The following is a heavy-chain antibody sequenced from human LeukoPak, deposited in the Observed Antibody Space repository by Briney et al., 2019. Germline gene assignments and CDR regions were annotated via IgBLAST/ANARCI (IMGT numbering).Heavy chain of an antibody. J-gene: IGHJ4*02. CDR1: GGSISSYY. D-gene: IGHD3-16*01. CDR3: AREPFGYFDY. CDR2: IYYSGST. V-gene: IGHV4-59*01. Sequence: SETLSLTCTVSGGSISSYYWSWIRQPPGMGLEWIGYIYYSGSTNYNPSLKSRVTISVDTSKNQFSLKLSSVTAADTAVYYCAREPFGYFDYWGQGTLVTVSS.